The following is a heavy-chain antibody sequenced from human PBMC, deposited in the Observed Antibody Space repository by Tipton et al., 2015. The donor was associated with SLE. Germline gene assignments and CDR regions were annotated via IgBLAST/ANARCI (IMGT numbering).Heavy chain of an antibody. V-gene: IGHV4-59*08. Sequence: TLSLTCTVSGISFTSYYWSWIRQPPGKGLEWVGYISYTGSTIYNPSLKSRVTVSMDTSKSQFSLELSSVTAADTAVYYCARHPGSSWYRGRYFDYWGQGTLVTVSS. CDR3: ARHPGSSWYRGRYFDY. J-gene: IGHJ4*02. CDR2: ISYTGST. CDR1: GISFTSYY. D-gene: IGHD6-13*01.